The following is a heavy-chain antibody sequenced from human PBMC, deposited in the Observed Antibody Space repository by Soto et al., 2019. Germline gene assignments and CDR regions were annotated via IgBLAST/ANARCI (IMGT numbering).Heavy chain of an antibody. CDR3: AKDPHGAGYSYGPDYYYYYMDV. V-gene: IGHV3-23*01. Sequence: GGSLRLSCAASGFTFSSYAMSWVRQAPGKGLEWVSAISGSGGSTYYADSVKGRFTISRDNSKNTLYLQMNSLRAEDTAVYYCAKDPHGAGYSYGPDYYYYYMDVWGKGTTVTVS. CDR2: ISGSGGST. J-gene: IGHJ6*03. D-gene: IGHD5-18*01. CDR1: GFTFSSYA.